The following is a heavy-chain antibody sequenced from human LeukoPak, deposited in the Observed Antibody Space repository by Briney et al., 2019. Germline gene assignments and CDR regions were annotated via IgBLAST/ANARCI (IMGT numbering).Heavy chain of an antibody. D-gene: IGHD3-3*01. J-gene: IGHJ3*02. CDR2: IYYSGST. CDR1: GGSINNYY. V-gene: IGHV4-59*12. Sequence: SETLSLTCTVSGGSINNYYWSWIRQPPGKGLEWIGYIYYSGSTNYNPSLKSRVTMSVDTSKNQFSLKLSSVTAADTAVYYCARDGYYDFWSGYYGPNAFDIWGQGTMVTVSS. CDR3: ARDGYYDFWSGYYGPNAFDI.